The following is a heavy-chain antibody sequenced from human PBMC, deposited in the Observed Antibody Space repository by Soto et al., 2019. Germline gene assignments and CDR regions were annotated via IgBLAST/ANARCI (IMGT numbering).Heavy chain of an antibody. CDR3: ARGHDYGDFQFDY. J-gene: IGHJ4*02. CDR1: CGSISSGGYY. CDR2: IYYSGST. D-gene: IGHD4-17*01. Sequence: SETLSLTCTVSCGSISSGGYYWSWIRQHPGKGLEWIGYIYYSGSTYYNPSLKSRVTISVDTSKNQFSLKLSSVTAADTAVYYCARGHDYGDFQFDYWGQGTLVTVSS. V-gene: IGHV4-31*03.